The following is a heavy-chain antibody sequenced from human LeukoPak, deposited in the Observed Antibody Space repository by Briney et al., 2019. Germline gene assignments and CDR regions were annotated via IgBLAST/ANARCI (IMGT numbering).Heavy chain of an antibody. V-gene: IGHV4-39*07. CDR1: GGSISSSSYY. CDR2: IYYSGST. D-gene: IGHD3-3*01. Sequence: SETLSLTCTVSGGSISSSSYYWGWIRQPPGKGLEWIGSIYYSGSTYYNPSLKSRVTTSVDTSKNQFSLKLSSVTAADTAVYYCASNGVTIFGGIDYWGQGTLVTVSS. J-gene: IGHJ4*02. CDR3: ASNGVTIFGGIDY.